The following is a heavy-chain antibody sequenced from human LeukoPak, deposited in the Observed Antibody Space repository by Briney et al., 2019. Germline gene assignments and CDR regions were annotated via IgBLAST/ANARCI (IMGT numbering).Heavy chain of an antibody. J-gene: IGHJ4*02. CDR3: AKVGHSGGWFYGC. CDR2: ISGSGGST. D-gene: IGHD6-13*01. CDR1: GFTFSSYA. V-gene: IGHV3-23*01. Sequence: GGSLRLSCAASGFTFSSYAMSWVRQAPGKGLEWVSAISGSGGSTYYADSVKGRFTISRDKSKNKLYLQMNSLRAKDTAVYYCAKVGHSGGWFYGCWSQGTLVTVYS.